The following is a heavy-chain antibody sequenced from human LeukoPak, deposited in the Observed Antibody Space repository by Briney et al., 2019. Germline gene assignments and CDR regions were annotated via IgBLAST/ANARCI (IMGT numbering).Heavy chain of an antibody. CDR3: ARAMISESDY. Sequence: GGSLRLSCAASGFTFSSYAMSWGRQAPGKGLEWVSTITGSSGSTYYADSVKGRFTLSRDNSKNTLYLQMDSLRAEDTAVYYCARAMISESDYWGQGTLVTVSS. J-gene: IGHJ4*02. V-gene: IGHV3-23*01. CDR1: GFTFSSYA. D-gene: IGHD3-22*01. CDR2: ITGSSGST.